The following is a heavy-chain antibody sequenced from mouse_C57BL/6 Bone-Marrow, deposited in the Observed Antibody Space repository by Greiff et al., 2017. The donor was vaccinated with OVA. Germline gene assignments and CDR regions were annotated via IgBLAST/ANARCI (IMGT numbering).Heavy chain of an antibody. CDR2: IYPGGGYT. D-gene: IGHD2-3*01. J-gene: IGHJ2*01. Sequence: VQLQQSGAELVRPGTSVKMSCKASGYTFTNYWIGWAKQRPGHGLEWIGDIYPGGGYTNYNEKFKGKATLTADKSSSTAYMQFSSLTSEDSAIYYGARLDGYYEIYWGQGTTLTVSS. CDR1: GYTFTNYW. CDR3: ARLDGYYEIY. V-gene: IGHV1-63*01.